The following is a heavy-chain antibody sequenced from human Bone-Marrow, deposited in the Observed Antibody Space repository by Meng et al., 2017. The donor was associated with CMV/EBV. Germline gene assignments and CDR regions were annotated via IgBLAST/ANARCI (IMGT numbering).Heavy chain of an antibody. CDR3: ARHCSSTSCYSYDEVRYYGMDV. CDR1: GYSFTSYW. V-gene: IGHV5-51*01. D-gene: IGHD2-2*02. Sequence: GESLKISCKGFGYSFTSYWIGWVRQMPGKGLEWMGIIYPGDSDTRYSPSFQGQVTISADKSISTAYLQWSSLKASDTAMYYCARHCSSTSCYSYDEVRYYGMDVWGQGTTVTVSS. J-gene: IGHJ6*02. CDR2: IYPGDSDT.